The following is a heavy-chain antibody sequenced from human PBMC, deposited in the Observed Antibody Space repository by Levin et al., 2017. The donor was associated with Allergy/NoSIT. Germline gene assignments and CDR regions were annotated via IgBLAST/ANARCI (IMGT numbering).Heavy chain of an antibody. CDR2: ISSSSSSI. D-gene: IGHD2/OR15-2a*01. CDR1: GVAFSSYS. Sequence: GESLKISCVASGVAFSSYSMNWVRQAPGKGLEWISYISSSSSSIDYADSVKRRFTISRDNAKNSLFLQMNSLRDEDTAVYFCAGMKRNIRQAFGIWGQGTMVTVSS. CDR3: AGMKRNIRQAFGI. V-gene: IGHV3-48*02. J-gene: IGHJ3*02.